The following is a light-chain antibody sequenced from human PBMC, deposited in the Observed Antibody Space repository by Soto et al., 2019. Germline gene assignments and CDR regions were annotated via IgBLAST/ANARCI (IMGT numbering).Light chain of an antibody. J-gene: IGKJ5*01. V-gene: IGKV3-11*01. CDR1: PSVTNY. Sequence: PGERDTLSCRASPSVTNYLAWYQQKPGQAPRLLIYGAFNRATGIPARFSGSGSGTDFTLTISSLEPEDFAVYYYQQRNIWPPVTFGQGTRLEIK. CDR2: GAF. CDR3: QQRNIWPPVT.